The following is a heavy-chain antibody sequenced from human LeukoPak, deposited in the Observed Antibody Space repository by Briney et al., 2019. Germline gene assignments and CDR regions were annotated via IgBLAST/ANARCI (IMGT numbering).Heavy chain of an antibody. J-gene: IGHJ4*02. CDR2: VRSKAYGGTT. Sequence: GSLRLSCTASGFTFGDYAMSWFRQAPGKGLEWVGFVRSKAYGGTTEYAASVKGRFTISRDDSKSIAYLQMNSLKTEDTAVYYCTGCSYYYDSSGYYWGQGTLVTVSS. D-gene: IGHD3-22*01. CDR3: TGCSYYYDSSGYY. V-gene: IGHV3-49*03. CDR1: GFTFGDYA.